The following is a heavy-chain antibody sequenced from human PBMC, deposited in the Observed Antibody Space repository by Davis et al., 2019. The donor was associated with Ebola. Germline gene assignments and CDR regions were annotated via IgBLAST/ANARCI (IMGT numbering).Heavy chain of an antibody. J-gene: IGHJ6*03. V-gene: IGHV4-61*01. CDR3: ARARIYYYYYMDV. CDR2: IYYSGST. Sequence: PSETLSLTCTVSGGSVSSGSYYWSWIRQPPGKGLEWIGYIYYSGSTNYNPSLKSRVTISVDTSKNQFSLKLSSVTAADTAVYYCARARIYYYYYMDVWGKGTTVTVSS. CDR1: GGSVSSGSYY. D-gene: IGHD2-15*01.